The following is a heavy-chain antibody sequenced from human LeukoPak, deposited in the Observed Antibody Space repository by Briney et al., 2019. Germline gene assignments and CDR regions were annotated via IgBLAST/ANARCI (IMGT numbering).Heavy chain of an antibody. V-gene: IGHV3-11*01. J-gene: IGHJ5*02. D-gene: IGHD2-2*01. Sequence: GGSLRLSCAASGFTFSDYHMSWIRQAPGKGLEWVSYISSSGSTIYYADSVKGRFTISRDNAKNSLYLQMNSLRAEDTAVYYCARDHLVVVPAANNWFDPWGQGTLVTVSS. CDR1: GFTFSDYH. CDR3: ARDHLVVVPAANNWFDP. CDR2: ISSSGSTI.